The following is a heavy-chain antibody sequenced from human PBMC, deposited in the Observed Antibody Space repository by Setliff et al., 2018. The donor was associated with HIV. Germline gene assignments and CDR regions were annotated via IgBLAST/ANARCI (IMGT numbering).Heavy chain of an antibody. CDR2: VFHSGSA. CDR1: GGPLNSRNW. J-gene: IGHJ5*02. Sequence: SETLSLTCAVSGGPLNSRNWWSWVRQPPGKGLEWIGEVFHSGSANSNASLRSRVMISVDTSKNQFSLKLSAVTAADTAVYYCARDHVFGSRTGFDPWGPGIQVTVSS. D-gene: IGHD3-10*01. V-gene: IGHV4-4*02. CDR3: ARDHVFGSRTGFDP.